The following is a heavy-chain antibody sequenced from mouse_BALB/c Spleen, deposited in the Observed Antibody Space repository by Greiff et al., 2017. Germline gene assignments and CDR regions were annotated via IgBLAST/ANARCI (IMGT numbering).Heavy chain of an antibody. D-gene: IGHD2-14*01. J-gene: IGHJ3*01. V-gene: IGHV5-6-5*01. CDR3: ARGAYYRYDGAWFAY. CDR2: ISSGGST. Sequence: EVQLVESGGGLVKPGGSLKLSCAASGFTFSSYAMSWVRQTPEKRLEWVASISSGGSTYYPDSVKGRFTISRDNARNILYLQMSSLRSEDTAMYYCARGAYYRYDGAWFAYWGQGTLVTVSA. CDR1: GFTFSSYA.